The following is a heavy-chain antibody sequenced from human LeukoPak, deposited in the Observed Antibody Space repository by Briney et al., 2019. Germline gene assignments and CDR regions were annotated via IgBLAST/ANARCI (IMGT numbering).Heavy chain of an antibody. CDR2: IYYSGST. D-gene: IGHD2-21*01. CDR3: ARGVVIAPQTFDY. V-gene: IGHV4-59*01. Sequence: PSETLSLTCTVSGGSISSYYWSWIRQPPGKGLEWIGNIYYSGSTNYNPSLKSRVTISVDTSKNQFSLKLSSVTAADTAVYYCARGVVIAPQTFDYWGQGTLVTVSS. J-gene: IGHJ4*02. CDR1: GGSISSYY.